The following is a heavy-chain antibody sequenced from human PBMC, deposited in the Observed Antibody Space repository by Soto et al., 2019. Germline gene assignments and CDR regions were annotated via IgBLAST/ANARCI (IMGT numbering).Heavy chain of an antibody. J-gene: IGHJ4*02. CDR2: ISYDGSNK. D-gene: IGHD3-10*01. Sequence: QVQLVESGGGVVQPGRSLRLSCAASGFTFSSYGMHWVRQAPGKGLEWVAVISYDGSNKYYADSVKGRFTISRDNSKNTLYMQMNSLRAEDTAVYYCAKDYSGVRGCIITHFDYWGQGTLVTVSS. CDR1: GFTFSSYG. CDR3: AKDYSGVRGCIITHFDY. V-gene: IGHV3-30*18.